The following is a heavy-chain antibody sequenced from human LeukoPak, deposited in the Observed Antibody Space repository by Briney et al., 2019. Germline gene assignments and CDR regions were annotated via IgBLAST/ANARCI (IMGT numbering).Heavy chain of an antibody. D-gene: IGHD3-10*01. CDR2: INPNGGRT. Sequence: ASVKVSCKASENTFTNYYMHWVRQAPGQGLEWLGLINPNGGRTSYAQNFQGRVTMTRDTSTTTVYLELSSLRSDDTAVYYCAREEYVSGSYVDDWGQGTLVTVSS. J-gene: IGHJ4*02. V-gene: IGHV1-46*01. CDR3: AREEYVSGSYVDD. CDR1: ENTFTNYY.